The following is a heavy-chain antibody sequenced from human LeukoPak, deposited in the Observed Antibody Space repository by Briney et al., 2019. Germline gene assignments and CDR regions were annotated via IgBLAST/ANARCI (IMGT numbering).Heavy chain of an antibody. D-gene: IGHD3-3*01. CDR1: GFTFSNYW. V-gene: IGHV3-7*01. J-gene: IGHJ6*03. CDR2: MNQDGSGK. CDR3: ARGTPYYDFWSGYPTDYYYYMDV. Sequence: GGSLRLSCAASGFTFSNYWMTWVRQAPGKGLEWVANMNQDGSGKYYVDSVKGRFAISRDNAKNSLYLQMNSLRAEDTAVYYCARGTPYYDFWSGYPTDYYYYMDVWGKGTTVTVSS.